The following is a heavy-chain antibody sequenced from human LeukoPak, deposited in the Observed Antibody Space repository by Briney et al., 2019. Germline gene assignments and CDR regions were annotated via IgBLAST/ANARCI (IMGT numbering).Heavy chain of an antibody. CDR2: IYTSGST. CDR1: GGSISSGNYY. D-gene: IGHD4-17*01. Sequence: SETLSLTCTVSGGSISSGNYYWSWIRQPAGKGLEWIGRIYTSGSTNYNPSLKSRVTISVDTSKNQFSLKLSSVTAADTAVYYCAATYTVTNFRVGRTLFDYWGQGTLVTVSS. J-gene: IGHJ4*02. CDR3: AATYTVTNFRVGRTLFDY. V-gene: IGHV4-61*02.